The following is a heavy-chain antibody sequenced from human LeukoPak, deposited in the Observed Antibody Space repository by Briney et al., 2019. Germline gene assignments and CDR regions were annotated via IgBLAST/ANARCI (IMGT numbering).Heavy chain of an antibody. Sequence: SETLSLTCTVSGGSISSFYWSWIRQPPGTRLEWIGYIHYSGSTNYNPSLKSRVTISVDTSKNQFSLNLSSVTAADTAVYYCARGSSGYRFDCWGQGTLVTVSS. V-gene: IGHV4-59*01. CDR1: GGSISSFY. J-gene: IGHJ4*02. D-gene: IGHD3-22*01. CDR2: IHYSGST. CDR3: ARGSSGYRFDC.